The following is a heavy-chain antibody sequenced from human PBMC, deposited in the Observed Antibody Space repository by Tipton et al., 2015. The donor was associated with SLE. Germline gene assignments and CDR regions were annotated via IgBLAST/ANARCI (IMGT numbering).Heavy chain of an antibody. CDR3: ARGGRPDD. CDR1: GGSFSGYY. D-gene: IGHD3-10*01. J-gene: IGHJ4*02. V-gene: IGHV4-59*01. Sequence: TLSLTCAVYGGSFSGYYWSWVRQPPGKGLEWIGYIYYSGSTNYNPSLKSRVTMSVDTSKNQFSLKLSSVTAADTAVYYCARGGRPDDWGQGTLVTASS. CDR2: IYYSGST.